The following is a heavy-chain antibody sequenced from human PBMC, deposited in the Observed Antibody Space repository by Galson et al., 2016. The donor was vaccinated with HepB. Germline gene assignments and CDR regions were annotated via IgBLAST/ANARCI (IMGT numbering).Heavy chain of an antibody. D-gene: IGHD3-16*01. CDR1: GYTFTKYA. Sequence: SVKVSCKASGYTFTKYAMHWVRQAPGQRLEWMGWINAGNGNTKHSQKLQGRVTITTDTSASTAYMELSSLRSEDTAVYYCARDSQFGYYYYAMDVWGQGTTVTVSS. CDR3: ARDSQFGYYYYAMDV. V-gene: IGHV1-3*01. J-gene: IGHJ6*02. CDR2: INAGNGNT.